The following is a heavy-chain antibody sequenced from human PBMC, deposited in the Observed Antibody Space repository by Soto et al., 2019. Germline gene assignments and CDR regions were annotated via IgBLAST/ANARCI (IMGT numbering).Heavy chain of an antibody. Sequence: GASVKVSCKASGYTFTSYAMHWVRQAPGQRLEWMGWINAGNGNTKYSQKFQGRVTITRDTSASTAYMELSSLRSEDTAVYYCARGGRFLEWLLYPFDYWGQGTLVTRLL. CDR2: INAGNGNT. V-gene: IGHV1-3*01. CDR1: GYTFTSYA. CDR3: ARGGRFLEWLLYPFDY. D-gene: IGHD3-3*01. J-gene: IGHJ4*02.